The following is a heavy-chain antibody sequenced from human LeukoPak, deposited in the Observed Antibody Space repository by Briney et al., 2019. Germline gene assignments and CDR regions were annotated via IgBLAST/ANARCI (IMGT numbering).Heavy chain of an antibody. CDR1: GFTFGDYA. J-gene: IGHJ3*02. CDR2: IRSKAYGGTT. Sequence: GGSLRLSCTASGFTFGDYAMSWVRQAPGKGLEWVGFIRSKAYGGTTKYAASVKGRFTISTDDSKSIAYLQMNSLKTEDTAVYYCATYFAGAETFDIWGQGTMVTVSS. V-gene: IGHV3-49*04. D-gene: IGHD3-16*01. CDR3: ATYFAGAETFDI.